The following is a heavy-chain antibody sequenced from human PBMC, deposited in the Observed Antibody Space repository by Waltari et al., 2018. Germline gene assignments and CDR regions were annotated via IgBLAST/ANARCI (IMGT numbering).Heavy chain of an antibody. CDR3: ARDGDSSSWYHGYYYYGMDV. Sequence: QVQLVQSGAEVKKPGASVKVSCKASGYTFTSYAMHWVRQAPGQRLAWMGWINAGNGNTKYAQKFHGRVTITRDQSGSTAYMELSSPRSEDTAVYYCARDGDSSSWYHGYYYYGMDVWGQGTTVTVSS. CDR1: GYTFTSYA. D-gene: IGHD6-13*01. J-gene: IGHJ6*02. CDR2: INAGNGNT. V-gene: IGHV1-3*01.